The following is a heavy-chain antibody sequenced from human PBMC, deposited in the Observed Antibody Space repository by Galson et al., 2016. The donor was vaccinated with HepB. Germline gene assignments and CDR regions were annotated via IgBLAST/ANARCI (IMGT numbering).Heavy chain of an antibody. Sequence: SLRLSCAASGFTFSNYAMSWVRQAPGKGLEWVSAINFNSGSTYYADSVKGRFTISRDNAKNSLYLQMNSLRVEDTAVYYCACPTGGNWTDYWGQGTLVTVSS. CDR2: INFNSGST. CDR1: GFTFSNYA. CDR3: ACPTGGNWTDY. D-gene: IGHD1-1*01. V-gene: IGHV3-23*01. J-gene: IGHJ4*02.